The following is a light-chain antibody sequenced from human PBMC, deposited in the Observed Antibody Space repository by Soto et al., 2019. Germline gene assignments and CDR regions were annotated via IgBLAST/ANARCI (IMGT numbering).Light chain of an antibody. J-gene: IGKJ1*01. Sequence: EIVMTQSPATLSVSPGERATLSCRARQSVSSNLAWYQQTPGQAPRLLIYGASTRAAGVPARFSGSGSGTEFSLTISSLQSEDFADYYCQQYNNWPLWTFGQGTKVEIK. CDR1: QSVSSN. V-gene: IGKV3-15*01. CDR2: GAS. CDR3: QQYNNWPLWT.